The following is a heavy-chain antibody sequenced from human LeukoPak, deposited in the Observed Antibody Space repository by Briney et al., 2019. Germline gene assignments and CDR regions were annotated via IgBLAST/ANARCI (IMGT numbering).Heavy chain of an antibody. J-gene: IGHJ2*01. CDR3: ARDRYGYFDL. Sequence: SETLSLTCTVSGGSISSSSYYWGWIRQPPGKGLGWIGSIYYSGSTYYNPSLKSRVTISVDTSKNQFSLKLSSVTAADTAVYYCARDRYGYFDLWGRGTLVTVSS. CDR1: GGSISSSSYY. V-gene: IGHV4-39*02. CDR2: IYYSGST.